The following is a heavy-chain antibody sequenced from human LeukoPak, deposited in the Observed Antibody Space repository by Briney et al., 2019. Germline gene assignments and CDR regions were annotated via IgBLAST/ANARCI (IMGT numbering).Heavy chain of an antibody. Sequence: SETLSLTCAVYGGSFSGYYWSWIRQPPGKGLEWIGEINHSGSTNYNPSLKSRVTISVDTSKNQFSLKLSSVTAADTAVYYCARRGCSSTSCPMLDYWGQGTLVTVSS. CDR2: INHSGST. CDR1: GGSFSGYY. V-gene: IGHV4-34*01. D-gene: IGHD2-2*01. CDR3: ARRGCSSTSCPMLDY. J-gene: IGHJ4*02.